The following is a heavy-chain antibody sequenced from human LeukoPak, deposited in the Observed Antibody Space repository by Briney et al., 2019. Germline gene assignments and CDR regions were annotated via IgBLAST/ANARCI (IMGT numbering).Heavy chain of an antibody. CDR3: ARAYYYDSSGPIDY. CDR1: GYTFTAYY. CDR2: ISAYNGNT. Sequence: ASVKVSCKASGYTFTAYYIHWVRQAPGQGLEWMGWISAYNGNTNYAQKLQGRVTMTTDTSTSTAYMELRSLRSDDTAVYYCARAYYYDSSGPIDYWGQGTLVTVSS. V-gene: IGHV1-18*01. J-gene: IGHJ4*02. D-gene: IGHD3-22*01.